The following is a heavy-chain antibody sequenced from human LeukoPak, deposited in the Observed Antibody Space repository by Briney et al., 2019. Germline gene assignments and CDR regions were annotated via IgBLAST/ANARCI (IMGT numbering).Heavy chain of an antibody. Sequence: GGSLRLSCAASGFTFSSYAMHWVRQAPGKGLEWVAVISYDGSNKYYADSVKGRFTISRDNSKNTLYLQMNSLRAEDTAVYYCARKLRRMVGAGDIDYWGQGTLVTVSS. CDR3: ARKLRRMVGAGDIDY. CDR2: ISYDGSNK. D-gene: IGHD1-26*01. J-gene: IGHJ4*02. CDR1: GFTFSSYA. V-gene: IGHV3-30*04.